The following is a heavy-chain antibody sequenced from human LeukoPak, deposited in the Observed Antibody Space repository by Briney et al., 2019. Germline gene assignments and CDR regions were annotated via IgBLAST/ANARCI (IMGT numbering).Heavy chain of an antibody. CDR2: ITSGGDYI. J-gene: IGHJ4*02. V-gene: IGHV3-21*01. D-gene: IGHD3-9*01. CDR3: ARGHYDVLAASYKWTPDY. Sequence: GRPLRLSCAASGFTFSSYWMSWVRQAPGKGLEWVSSITSGGDYIYYADSVKGRFTTSRDNAKNSLSLQLNSLRVEDTAVYYCARGHYDVLAASYKWTPDYWGQGTLATVSS. CDR1: GFTFSSYW.